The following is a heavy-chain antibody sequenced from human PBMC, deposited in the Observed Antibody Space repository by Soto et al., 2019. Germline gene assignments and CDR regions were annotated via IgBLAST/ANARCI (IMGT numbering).Heavy chain of an antibody. CDR3: ARDDLYEDNGLDS. CDR1: GFAFNGHG. Sequence: QVQLVESGGGVVQPGRSLRISCEASGFAFNGHGMHWVRQAPGKGLEWVAVIVHDGSEDFYADSVRGRFTISRDNSKNVLYLEMNSLRVKDTAVYYCARDDLYEDNGLDSWGQGTLVTVSP. V-gene: IGHV3-33*01. J-gene: IGHJ5*01. CDR2: IVHDGSED. D-gene: IGHD5-12*01.